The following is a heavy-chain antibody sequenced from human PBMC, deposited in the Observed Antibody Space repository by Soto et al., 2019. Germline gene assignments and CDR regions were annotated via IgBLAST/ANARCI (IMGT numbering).Heavy chain of an antibody. V-gene: IGHV4-39*01. CDR3: ASPRIAFYNWFDP. Sequence: QLQLQESGPGLVKPSETLSLTCTVSGGSISSSSYYWGWIRQPPGKGLEWIGSIYYSGSTYYNPSLKSRVIISVDTSKNQFSLKPSSVTAADTAVYYCASPRIAFYNWFDPWGQGTLVTVSS. CDR2: IYYSGST. CDR1: GGSISSSSYY. D-gene: IGHD3-3*02. J-gene: IGHJ5*02.